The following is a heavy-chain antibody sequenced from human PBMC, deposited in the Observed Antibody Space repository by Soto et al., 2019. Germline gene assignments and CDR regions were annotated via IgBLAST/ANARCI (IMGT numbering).Heavy chain of an antibody. D-gene: IGHD2-15*01. V-gene: IGHV5-51*01. J-gene: IGHJ6*02. CDR1: GYTFTDYW. CDR2: IYPGDSDT. CDR3: AKYNCDAGTCYSFIGWYHYAIDV. Sequence: GESLKISCKTSGYTFTDYWIGWVRQMPGKGLEWVGIIYPGDSDTRYDPSFRGLVTISADTSISTAYLKWSSRKASDSAMYYCAKYNCDAGTCYSFIGWYHYAIDVWGQGTTGTVSS.